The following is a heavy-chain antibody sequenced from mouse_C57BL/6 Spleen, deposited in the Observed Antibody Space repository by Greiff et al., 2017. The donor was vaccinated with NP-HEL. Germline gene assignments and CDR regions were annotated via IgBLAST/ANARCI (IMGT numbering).Heavy chain of an antibody. D-gene: IGHD2-1*01. CDR3: ARRTYGNYFDY. CDR2: INPGSGST. CDR1: GYAFTNYL. V-gene: IGHV1-54*01. J-gene: IGHJ2*01. Sequence: QVQLKQSGAELVRPGTSVKVSCKASGYAFTNYLIEWVKQRPGQGLEWIGGINPGSGSTKYNEKFKGKAKLTADKSSSTAYMQLSSLTSEDSAVYFCARRTYGNYFDYWGQGTTLTVSS.